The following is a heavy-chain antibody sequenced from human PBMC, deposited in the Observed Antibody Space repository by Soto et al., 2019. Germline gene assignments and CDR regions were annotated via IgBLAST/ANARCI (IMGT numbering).Heavy chain of an antibody. CDR3: ARGGYDILTGYFPYYGMDV. CDR2: ISAYNGNT. Sequence: ASVKVSCKAAGYTFTNYGISWVRQAPGQGLEWMGWISAYNGNTNYAQKLQGRVTMTTDTSTSTAYMELRSLRSDDTAVYYCARGGYDILTGYFPYYGMDVWGQGTTVPVSS. CDR1: GYTFTNYG. J-gene: IGHJ6*02. V-gene: IGHV1-18*01. D-gene: IGHD3-9*01.